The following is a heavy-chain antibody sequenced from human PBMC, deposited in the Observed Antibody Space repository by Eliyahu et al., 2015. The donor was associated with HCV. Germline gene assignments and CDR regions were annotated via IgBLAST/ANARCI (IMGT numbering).Heavy chain of an antibody. Sequence: QLQLQESGPGLVKPSETLSLTCTVSGGSISSSSYYWGWIRQPPGKGLEWIGSIYYNGSTYYNPSLKSRVTISVDTSKNQFSLKLSSVTAADTAVYYCARRVATLLWFGESLGWFDPWGQGTLVTVSS. CDR3: ARRVATLLWFGESLGWFDP. CDR1: GGSISSSSYY. CDR2: IYYNGST. J-gene: IGHJ5*02. D-gene: IGHD3-10*01. V-gene: IGHV4-39*01.